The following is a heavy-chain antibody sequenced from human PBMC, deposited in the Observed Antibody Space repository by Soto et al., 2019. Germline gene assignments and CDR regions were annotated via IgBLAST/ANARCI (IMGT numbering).Heavy chain of an antibody. CDR3: AKVRCTNGVCYWTFDY. D-gene: IGHD2-8*01. J-gene: IGHJ4*02. CDR2: ISGSGGST. CDR1: GFTFSSYA. Sequence: EVQLLESGGGLVQPGGSLRLSCAASGFTFSSYAMSWVRQAPGKGLEWVSAISGSGGSTYYADSVKGRFTISRDNSKNTLYLQMNSLRAEDTAVYYCAKVRCTNGVCYWTFDYWGQGTLVTVSS. V-gene: IGHV3-23*01.